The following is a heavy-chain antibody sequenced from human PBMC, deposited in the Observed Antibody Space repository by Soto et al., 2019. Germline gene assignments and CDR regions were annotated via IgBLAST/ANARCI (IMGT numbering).Heavy chain of an antibody. CDR1: GFTFSSYG. Sequence: QVQLVESGGGVVQPGRSLRLSCAASGFTFSSYGMHWVRQAPGKGLEWVAVISYDGSNKYYADSVKGRFTISRDNSKNTLYLQMNSLRAADTAVYYCAKSRGYSGYDWGWQFDYWGQGTLVTVSS. D-gene: IGHD5-12*01. V-gene: IGHV3-30*18. J-gene: IGHJ4*02. CDR2: ISYDGSNK. CDR3: AKSRGYSGYDWGWQFDY.